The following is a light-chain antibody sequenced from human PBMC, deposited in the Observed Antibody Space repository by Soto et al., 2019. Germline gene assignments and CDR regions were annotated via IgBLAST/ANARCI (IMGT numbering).Light chain of an antibody. CDR1: SSNVGAYTY. CDR2: EVS. CDR3: SSYRSSSTSYV. J-gene: IGLJ1*01. V-gene: IGLV2-14*01. Sequence: QSVLTSLAPVPGSPGQSITISCTGTSSNVGAYTYLSWYQPHPGKAPKLMIYEVSDRPSGVSNRFSGSKSGNTASLTISGLQAEDEADYYCSSYRSSSTSYVFGTGTKVTVL.